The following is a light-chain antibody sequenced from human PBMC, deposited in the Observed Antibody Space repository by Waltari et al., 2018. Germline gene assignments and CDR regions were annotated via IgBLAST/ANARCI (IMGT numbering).Light chain of an antibody. CDR1: QRIMTT. J-gene: IGKJ4*01. V-gene: IGKV3-15*01. CDR2: DAS. Sequence: EIVMTPSPATLPVSQGERGTLSCWASQRIMTTVAWYQQHPGQSPRILIYDASTRATDTPAMFSGSGSGTDFTLPISSLQSEGFAENYCQQYHDGSTFGGGTKVEI. CDR3: QQYHDGST.